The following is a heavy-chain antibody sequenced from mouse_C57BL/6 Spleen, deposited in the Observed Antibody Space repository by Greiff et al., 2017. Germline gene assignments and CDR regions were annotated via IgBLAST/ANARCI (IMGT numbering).Heavy chain of an antibody. D-gene: IGHD2-3*01. Sequence: VQLQQSGAELARPGASVKLSCKASGYTFTSYGISWVKQRTGQGLEWIGEIYPRGGTTYYNETVTGKATLTADKSSSTAYMELRSLTSEDSAVYFCARGGYDTTYYARDHWGQGTAVTGAS. V-gene: IGHV1-81*01. CDR3: ARGGYDTTYYARDH. J-gene: IGHJ4*01. CDR1: GYTFTSYG. CDR2: IYPRGGTT.